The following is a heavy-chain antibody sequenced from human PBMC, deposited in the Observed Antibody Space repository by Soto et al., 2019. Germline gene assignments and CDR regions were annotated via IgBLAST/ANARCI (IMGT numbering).Heavy chain of an antibody. CDR2: ITGTSANT. CDR1: RFTFSNFA. J-gene: IGHJ3*02. Sequence: EVQLLESGGGLVQPGGSLRLSCAASRFTFSNFAMSWVRQAPGKGLEWVSTITGTSANTYYTDSVKGRFAISRDNSQNTLYLQMNSLTTEDTALYFCAKPRNGYNWGAFDIWGRGTLVTVSS. D-gene: IGHD5-12*01. V-gene: IGHV3-23*01. CDR3: AKPRNGYNWGAFDI.